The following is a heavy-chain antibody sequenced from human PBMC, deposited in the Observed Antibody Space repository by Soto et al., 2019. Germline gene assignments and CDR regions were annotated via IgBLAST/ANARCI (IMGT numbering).Heavy chain of an antibody. CDR2: IYYSGST. J-gene: IGHJ6*02. CDR1: GGSISSSSYY. V-gene: IGHV4-39*01. D-gene: IGHD6-13*01. Sequence: SETLSLTCTVSGGSISSSSYYWGWIRQPPGKGLEWIGSIYYSGSTYYNPSLKSRVTISVDTSKNQFSLKLSSVTAADTAVYYCASSWQQNGMDVWGQGTTVTVSS. CDR3: ASSWQQNGMDV.